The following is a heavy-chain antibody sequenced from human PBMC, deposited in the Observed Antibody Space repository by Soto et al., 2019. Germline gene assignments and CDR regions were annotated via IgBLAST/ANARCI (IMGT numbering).Heavy chain of an antibody. CDR1: GDSVSSNSAA. Sequence: SQTLSLTCAISGDSVSSNSAAWNWIRQSPSRGLEWLGRTYYRSKWYNDYAVSVKSRITINPDTSKNQFSLQLNSVTPEDTAVYYCAREADIVVVVAATPPFDYWGQGTLVTVSS. J-gene: IGHJ4*02. D-gene: IGHD2-15*01. CDR3: AREADIVVVVAATPPFDY. CDR2: TYYRSKWYN. V-gene: IGHV6-1*01.